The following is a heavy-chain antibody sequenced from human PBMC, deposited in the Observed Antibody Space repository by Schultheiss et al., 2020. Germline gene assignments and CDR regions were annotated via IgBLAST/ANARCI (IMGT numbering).Heavy chain of an antibody. CDR1: GFTFSSYS. CDR3: ARGGYGDSDY. D-gene: IGHD4-17*01. CDR2: INHSGST. V-gene: IGHV4-34*01. Sequence: GSLRLSCAASGFTFSSYSMNWVRQPPGKGLEWIGEINHSGSTNYNPSLKSRVTISVDTSKNQFSLKLSSVTAADTAVYYCARGGYGDSDYWGQGTLVTAPQ. J-gene: IGHJ4*02.